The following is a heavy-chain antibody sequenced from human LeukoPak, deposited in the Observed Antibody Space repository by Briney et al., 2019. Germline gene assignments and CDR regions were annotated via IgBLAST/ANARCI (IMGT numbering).Heavy chain of an antibody. CDR3: ARHFDGPHPEGNSRLKWFDP. J-gene: IGHJ5*02. CDR2: SYDSGTT. V-gene: IGHV4-59*08. D-gene: IGHD1-1*01. CDR1: GASISSYY. Sequence: PSETLSLTCTVSGASISSYYWSWIRQPPGKGLEGIGGSYDSGTTYYNHSLKSRVTISMDTSKNQLSLKLSSVAAADTAVFYCARHFDGPHPEGNSRLKWFDPWGQGTLATVSS.